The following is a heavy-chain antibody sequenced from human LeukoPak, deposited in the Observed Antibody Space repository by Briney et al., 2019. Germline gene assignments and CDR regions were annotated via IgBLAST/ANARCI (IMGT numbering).Heavy chain of an antibody. V-gene: IGHV3-33*01. D-gene: IGHD1-26*01. J-gene: IGHJ4*02. CDR3: ARVRGIVGATLDY. CDR1: GFTFSSYG. Sequence: PGRSLRLSCAASGFTFSSYGMHWVRQAPGKGPEWVAVIWYDGSNKYYADSVKGRFTISRDNSKNTLYLQMNSLRAEDTAVYYCARVRGIVGATLDYWGQGTLVTVSS. CDR2: IWYDGSNK.